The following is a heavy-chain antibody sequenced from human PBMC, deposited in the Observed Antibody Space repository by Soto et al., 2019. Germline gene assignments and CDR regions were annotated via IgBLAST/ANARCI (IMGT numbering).Heavy chain of an antibody. CDR3: ASKGWELLRVLDY. D-gene: IGHD1-26*01. CDR2: ISSSSSYI. CDR1: GFTFSSYS. J-gene: IGHJ4*02. V-gene: IGHV3-21*01. Sequence: GGSLRLSCAASGFTFSSYSMNWVRQAPGKGLEWVSSISSSSSYIYYADSVKGRFTISRDNAKNSLYLQMNSLRAEDTAVYYCASKGWELLRVLDYWGQGTLVTVSS.